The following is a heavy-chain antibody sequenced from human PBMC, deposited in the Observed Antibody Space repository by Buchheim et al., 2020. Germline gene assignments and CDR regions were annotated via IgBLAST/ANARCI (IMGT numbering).Heavy chain of an antibody. J-gene: IGHJ5*02. D-gene: IGHD6-13*01. CDR3: ARGSDSSSWYLNWFDP. Sequence: EVQLVESGGGLVQPGGSLRLSCAASGFSFSSYWMSWVRQAPGKGLEWVANIKQDGSEKYYVDSVKGRFTVSRDNAKNSLSLQMNSLGVEDTAVYYCARGSDSSSWYLNWFDPWGQGTL. CDR2: IKQDGSEK. CDR1: GFSFSSYW. V-gene: IGHV3-7*04.